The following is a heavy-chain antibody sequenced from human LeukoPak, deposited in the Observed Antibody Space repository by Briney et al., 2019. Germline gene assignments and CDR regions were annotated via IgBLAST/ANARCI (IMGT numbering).Heavy chain of an antibody. CDR3: ARDTRWIGYWDDAFDI. J-gene: IGHJ3*02. D-gene: IGHD3-3*01. CDR1: GDSISSYY. V-gene: IGHV4-59*01. CDR2: IYYDGDT. Sequence: SETLSLTCTISGDSISSYYWSWIRQPPGKGLEWIGYIYYDGDTNYNPSLKSRVTLSVDTTNNQFSLELTSVTAADTAVYYCARDTRWIGYWDDAFDIWGQGTMVIVSS.